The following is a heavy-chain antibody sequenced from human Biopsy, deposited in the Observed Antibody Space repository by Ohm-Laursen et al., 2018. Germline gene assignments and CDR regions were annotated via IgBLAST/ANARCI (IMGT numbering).Heavy chain of an antibody. D-gene: IGHD4-17*01. CDR2: IDSSAAST. V-gene: IGHV3-23*01. CDR3: ASDLNGDPSAFDY. J-gene: IGHJ4*02. CDR1: GFTFNNYG. Sequence: SLRLSCSASGFTFNNYGMQWVRQAPGKGLDWVSSIDSSAASTFYADSVKGRFTISRDNSKNTLFLQMNSLGAADTAIYYCASDLNGDPSAFDYWGQGTPVTVSS.